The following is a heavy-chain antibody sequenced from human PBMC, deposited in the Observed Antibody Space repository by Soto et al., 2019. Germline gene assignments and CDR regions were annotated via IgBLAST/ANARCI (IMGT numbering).Heavy chain of an antibody. D-gene: IGHD6-19*01. V-gene: IGHV1-69*12. CDR3: AQTLGLAVAGPGRFDL. J-gene: IGHJ2*01. CDR2: VIPLFGTA. CDR1: GGTFSTYA. Sequence: QVQLVQSGAEVKKPGSSVKVSCKASGGTFSTYAISWVRQAPGQGLEWMGGVIPLFGTANYAQKFQGRVTITADESTSXAYMELSSLRSEDTAVYYCAQTLGLAVAGPGRFDLWGRGTLITVSS.